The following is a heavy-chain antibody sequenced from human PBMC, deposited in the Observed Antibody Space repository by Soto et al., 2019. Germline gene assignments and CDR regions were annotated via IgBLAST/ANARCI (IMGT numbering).Heavy chain of an antibody. D-gene: IGHD2-2*02. Sequence: GGSLRLSCAAFGFDFNKYAMTWVRQAPGKGLQWVSSITSNGDSTYYADSVKGRFTTSRDNSKNTLYLQMNSLRADDTAVFYCAKDSPSYTTSPFSSDSSGQATLVTVSS. V-gene: IGHV3-23*01. CDR3: AKDSPSYTTSPFSSDS. J-gene: IGHJ4*02. CDR2: ITSNGDST. CDR1: GFDFNKYA.